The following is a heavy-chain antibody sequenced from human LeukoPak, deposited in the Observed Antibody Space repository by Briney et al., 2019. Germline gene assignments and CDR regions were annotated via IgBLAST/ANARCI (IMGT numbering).Heavy chain of an antibody. CDR3: ARPSLPGTTYYFDY. J-gene: IGHJ4*02. V-gene: IGHV3-23*01. D-gene: IGHD3-10*01. Sequence: GGSLRLSCTASGFIFNNFGLMWVRQAPGKGLEWVSAISNDGGGTTYADFVKGRFTISRDNSKNTLYLQMNSLRAEDTAVYYCARPSLPGTTYYFDYWGQGTLVTVSS. CDR1: GFIFNNFG. CDR2: ISNDGGGT.